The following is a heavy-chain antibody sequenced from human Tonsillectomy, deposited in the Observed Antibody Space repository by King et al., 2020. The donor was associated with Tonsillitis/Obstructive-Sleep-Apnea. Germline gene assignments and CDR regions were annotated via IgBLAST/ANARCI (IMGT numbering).Heavy chain of an antibody. J-gene: IGHJ6*03. D-gene: IGHD3-10*01. Sequence: EVQLVESGGGLVQPGGSLRLSCAASGFTLDDYAMHWVRQAPGKGLEWVSGINWNSGYIGYADSVKGRFTISRDNAKNSLYLQMNSLRAEDTALYYCAKDSQSGDYYYYYMDVWGKGTTVTVSS. CDR3: AKDSQSGDYYYYYMDV. CDR2: INWNSGYI. V-gene: IGHV3-9*01. CDR1: GFTLDDYA.